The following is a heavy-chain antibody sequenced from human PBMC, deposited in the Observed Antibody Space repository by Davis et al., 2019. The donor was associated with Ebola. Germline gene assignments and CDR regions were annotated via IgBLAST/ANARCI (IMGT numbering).Heavy chain of an antibody. V-gene: IGHV1-46*01. Sequence: ASVKVSCKASGYTFTSYYMHWVRQAPGQGLEWMGIINPSGGSTSYAQKFQGRVTMTRDTSTSTVYMELSSLRSEDTAVYYCARGYCSSTSCYTKGYWFDPWGQGTLVTVSS. CDR1: GYTFTSYY. D-gene: IGHD2-2*02. J-gene: IGHJ5*02. CDR2: INPSGGST. CDR3: ARGYCSSTSCYTKGYWFDP.